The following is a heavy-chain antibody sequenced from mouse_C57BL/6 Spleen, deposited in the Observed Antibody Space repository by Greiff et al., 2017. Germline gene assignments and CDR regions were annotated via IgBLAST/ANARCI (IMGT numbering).Heavy chain of an antibody. CDR3: ARPAMEY. CDR1: GFTFSDYG. CDR2: ISSVSSTI. J-gene: IGHJ4*01. Sequence: VMLVESGGGLVKPGGFLKLSCAASGFTFSDYGMHWVRQAPEKGLEWVAYISSVSSTIYYADTVKGRFTISRDNAMKTRFLQMTRLRAEDTAMYYCARPAMEYWGQGTSVTVSS. V-gene: IGHV5-17*01.